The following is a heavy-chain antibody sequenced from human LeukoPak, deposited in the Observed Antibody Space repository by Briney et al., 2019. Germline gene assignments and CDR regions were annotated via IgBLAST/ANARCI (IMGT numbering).Heavy chain of an antibody. CDR1: GGSISNYY. V-gene: IGHV4-59*01. Sequence: PSETLSLICTVSGGSISNYYRIWIRQPPRKGLGWIGYVYYTGSTNYNPSLKSRVTISLDTPKNQFSLKLSSVTAADTAVYYCAKGAGGFSYYNWFDPWGQGTLVTVSS. D-gene: IGHD5-18*01. CDR2: VYYTGST. CDR3: AKGAGGFSYYNWFDP. J-gene: IGHJ5*02.